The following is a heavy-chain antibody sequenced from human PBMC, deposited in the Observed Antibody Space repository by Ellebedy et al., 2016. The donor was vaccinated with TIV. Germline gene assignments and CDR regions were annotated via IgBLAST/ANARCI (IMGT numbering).Heavy chain of an antibody. CDR2: IYSSGST. Sequence: SETLSLTXTVSGGSISSSSYYWGWIRQPPGKGLEWIGYIYSSGSTEYSPSLKSRVTISVDTSKTHFSLKLRSVTAADTAIYYCATSVMATSPFDSWGQGTMVTVSS. CDR1: GGSISSSSYY. D-gene: IGHD5-12*01. CDR3: ATSVMATSPFDS. J-gene: IGHJ4*02. V-gene: IGHV4-61*05.